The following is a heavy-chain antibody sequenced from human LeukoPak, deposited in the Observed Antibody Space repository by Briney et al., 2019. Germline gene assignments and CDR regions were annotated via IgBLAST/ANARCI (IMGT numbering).Heavy chain of an antibody. D-gene: IGHD5-18*01. J-gene: IGHJ4*02. Sequence: ETLSLTCTVSGGSISGYSWNWIRQPPGKGLEWIGSIYYSGRTNYNPSLESRVTMSVDTSKNQFFLRLSSVTAADTAVYYCASSSAMVTHSFDYWGQGTLVTVSS. V-gene: IGHV4-59*08. CDR2: IYYSGRT. CDR1: GGSISGYS. CDR3: ASSSAMVTHSFDY.